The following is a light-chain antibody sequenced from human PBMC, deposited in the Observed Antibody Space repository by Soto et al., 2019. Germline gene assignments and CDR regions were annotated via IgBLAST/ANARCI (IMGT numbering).Light chain of an antibody. CDR3: QQFNSYQFT. J-gene: IGKJ3*01. V-gene: IGKV1-5*01. CDR1: QSISSW. CDR2: DGS. Sequence: DIQMTQSPSTLSASVGDRVTITCRASQSISSWLAWYQQKPGKAPKLLIYDGSTLESGVPSRFSGSGSGTEFTLTISSLQPDDFATYYCQQFNSYQFTFGPGTKVDI.